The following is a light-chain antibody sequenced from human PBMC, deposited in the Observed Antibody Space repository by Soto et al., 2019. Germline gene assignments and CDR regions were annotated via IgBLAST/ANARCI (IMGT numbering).Light chain of an antibody. CDR3: QQRSNWLVT. CDR2: DAS. CDR1: QSVSSD. Sequence: EIVLTQSPATLSLSPGERATLSCRASQSVSSDLASYQQKPGQAPRLLIYDASNRATGIPARFSGSGSGTDFTLTISSLEPEDFAVYYCQQRSNWLVTFGQGTKLEIK. J-gene: IGKJ2*01. V-gene: IGKV3-11*01.